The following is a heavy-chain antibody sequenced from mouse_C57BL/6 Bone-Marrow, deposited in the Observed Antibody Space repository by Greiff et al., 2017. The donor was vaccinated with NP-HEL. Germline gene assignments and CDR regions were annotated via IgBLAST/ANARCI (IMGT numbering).Heavy chain of an antibody. CDR3: AREGGYWYFDV. CDR1: GYTFTSYW. J-gene: IGHJ1*03. CDR2: IDPSDSYT. Sequence: VQLKQPGAELVMPGASVKLSCKASGYTFTSYWMHWVKQRPGQGLEWIGEIDPSDSYTNYNQKFKGKSTLTVDKSSSTAYMQLSSLTSEDSAVYYCAREGGYWYFDVWGTGTTVTVSS. V-gene: IGHV1-69*01.